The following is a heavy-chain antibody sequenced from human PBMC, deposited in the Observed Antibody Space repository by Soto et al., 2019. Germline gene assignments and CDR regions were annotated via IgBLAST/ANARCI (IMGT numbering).Heavy chain of an antibody. D-gene: IGHD1-26*01. CDR3: ARASGSRLFDY. CDR2: IYSGGNT. V-gene: IGHV3-53*01. CDR1: GFTVSSEY. Sequence: QPGGSLRLSCAASGFTVSSEYMSWVRQAPGKGLEWVSVIYSGGNTYYADSVKGRFTISRDTSKNTLHLQMNSLRAEDTAVYYCARASGSRLFDYWGQGALVTVSS. J-gene: IGHJ4*02.